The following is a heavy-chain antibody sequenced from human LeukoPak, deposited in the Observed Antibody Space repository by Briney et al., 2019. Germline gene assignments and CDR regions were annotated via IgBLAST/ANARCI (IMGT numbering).Heavy chain of an antibody. CDR3: ARESTYDSSGYYYVGYFDY. CDR2: INHSGST. CDR1: GGSFSGYY. D-gene: IGHD3-22*01. Sequence: PSETLSLTCAVYGGSFSGYYWSWIRQPPGKGLEWIGEINHSGSTNYNPSLKSRVTISVDTSKNQFSLKLSSVTAADTAVYYCARESTYDSSGYYYVGYFDYWGQGTLVTVSS. V-gene: IGHV4-34*01. J-gene: IGHJ4*02.